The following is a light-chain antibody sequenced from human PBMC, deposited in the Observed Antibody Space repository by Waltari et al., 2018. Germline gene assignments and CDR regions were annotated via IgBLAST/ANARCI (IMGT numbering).Light chain of an antibody. CDR1: SSDVGTYNL. CDR2: GVT. J-gene: IGLJ3*02. CDR3: CSYADGTTSV. V-gene: IGLV2-23*02. Sequence: QSALTQPASVSGSPGQSITISCTGTSSDVGTYNLVSWYQQHPGKAPKVIIYGVTQRPSGVSKRFSGSKSGNTASLTISGLQAEDEADYYCCSYADGTTSVFGGGTKLTVL.